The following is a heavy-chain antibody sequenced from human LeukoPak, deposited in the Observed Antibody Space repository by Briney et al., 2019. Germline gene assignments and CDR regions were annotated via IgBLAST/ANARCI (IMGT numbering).Heavy chain of an antibody. CDR2: INPNSGGT. V-gene: IGHV1-2*02. Sequence: ASVKVSCTASGYTFTGYYMHWVRQAPGQGLEWMGWINPNSGGTNYAQKFQGRVTMTRDTSISTAYMELSRLRSDDTAVYYCAREGRGSGYDLRRDFDYWGQGTLVTVSS. CDR3: AREGRGSGYDLRRDFDY. D-gene: IGHD5-12*01. J-gene: IGHJ4*02. CDR1: GYTFTGYY.